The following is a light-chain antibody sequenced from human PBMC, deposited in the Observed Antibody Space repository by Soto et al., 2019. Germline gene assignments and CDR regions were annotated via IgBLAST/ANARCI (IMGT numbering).Light chain of an antibody. Sequence: EIVLTQSPATLSLSPGERATLSCRASQSVSSHLAWYQQKPGQAPRLLIYDASNRATGIPARFSGSGSGADFTLTISSLEPEDFAVYYCQQRSNWPPTWTFGQGTKVEI. CDR3: QQRSNWPPTWT. V-gene: IGKV3-11*01. CDR2: DAS. J-gene: IGKJ1*01. CDR1: QSVSSH.